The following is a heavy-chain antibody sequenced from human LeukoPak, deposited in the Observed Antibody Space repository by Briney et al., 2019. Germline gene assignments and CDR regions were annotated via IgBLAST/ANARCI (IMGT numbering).Heavy chain of an antibody. D-gene: IGHD1-26*01. CDR1: EFIFSSHT. CDR2: LSSSGTYI. V-gene: IGHV3-21*01. CDR3: AREPVGDKSFDY. Sequence: GGSLRLSCAASEFIFSSHTMNWVRQAPGKGLEWVSSLSSSGTYIYYADSVKGRFTISRDNAKNSLYLQMNSLRVEDTAVYYCAREPVGDKSFDYWGQGTLVTVSS. J-gene: IGHJ4*02.